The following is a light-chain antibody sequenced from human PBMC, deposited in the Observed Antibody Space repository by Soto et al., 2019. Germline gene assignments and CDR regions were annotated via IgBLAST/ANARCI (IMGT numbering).Light chain of an antibody. V-gene: IGKV3-11*01. CDR3: QQRTNWRGT. CDR2: DTY. J-gene: IGKJ1*01. CDR1: QSVNNY. Sequence: EIVLTQSPATLSLSPGERGTLSCRASQSVNNYLGWYQQKPGQPPRLLIYDTYRRATGVPARFSGSGSGTDFTLTISSLEPEDFVVYYCQQRTNWRGTFGQGTKVESK.